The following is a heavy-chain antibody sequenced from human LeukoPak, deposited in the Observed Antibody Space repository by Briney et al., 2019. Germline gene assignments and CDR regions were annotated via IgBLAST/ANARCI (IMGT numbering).Heavy chain of an antibody. Sequence: PGGSLRLSCAASGFTFSSYAMSWVRQAPGKGLEWVSAISGSGGSTYYADSVKGRFTISRDNSKNTLYLQMNSVRAEDTAVYYCAKGGDYVYYFDYWGQGTLVTVSS. CDR1: GFTFSSYA. V-gene: IGHV3-23*01. CDR2: ISGSGGST. CDR3: AKGGDYVYYFDY. D-gene: IGHD4-17*01. J-gene: IGHJ4*02.